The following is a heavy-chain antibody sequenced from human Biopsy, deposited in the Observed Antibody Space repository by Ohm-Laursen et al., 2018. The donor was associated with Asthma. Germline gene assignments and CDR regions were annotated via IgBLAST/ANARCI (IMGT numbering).Heavy chain of an antibody. Sequence: SVKVSCKAPGGTFSNFAISWVRQAPGQGLEWLGGIMTVFGTTNYAQKFEGRVTITADESTSTAYMEVTSLRSEDTAIYYCARCQVGYSSGWSLLLKKIYYSGMDVWGQGTAVTVSS. CDR1: GGTFSNFA. CDR2: IMTVFGTT. V-gene: IGHV1-69*13. D-gene: IGHD6-19*01. CDR3: ARCQVGYSSGWSLLLKKIYYSGMDV. J-gene: IGHJ6*02.